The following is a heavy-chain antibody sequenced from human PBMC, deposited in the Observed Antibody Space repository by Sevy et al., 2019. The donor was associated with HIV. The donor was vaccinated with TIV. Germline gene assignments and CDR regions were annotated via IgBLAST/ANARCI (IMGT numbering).Heavy chain of an antibody. J-gene: IGHJ6*02. Sequence: EGSLRLSCAASGFTFSSYAMHWVRQAPGKGLEWVAVIAYDGSNKYYADSVKGRFTISRDNSKNTLYLQMNSLRAEDTDVYYCARDKVITGTTYYCYGMDVWGQGTTVTVSS. CDR1: GFTFSSYA. D-gene: IGHD1-20*01. CDR3: ARDKVITGTTYYCYGMDV. V-gene: IGHV3-30-3*01. CDR2: IAYDGSNK.